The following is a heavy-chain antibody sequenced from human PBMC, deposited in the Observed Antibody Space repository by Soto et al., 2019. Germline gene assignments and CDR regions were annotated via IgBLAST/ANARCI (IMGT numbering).Heavy chain of an antibody. Sequence: ASVKVSCKASGYTFTSCYMHWVRQAPGQGLEWMGIINPSGGSTSYAQKFQGRVTMTRDTSTSTVYMELSSLRSEDTAVYYCARESPPYYYDSSGSSLDYWGQGTLVTVSS. CDR2: INPSGGST. V-gene: IGHV1-46*01. J-gene: IGHJ4*02. CDR3: ARESPPYYYDSSGSSLDY. D-gene: IGHD3-22*01. CDR1: GYTFTSCY.